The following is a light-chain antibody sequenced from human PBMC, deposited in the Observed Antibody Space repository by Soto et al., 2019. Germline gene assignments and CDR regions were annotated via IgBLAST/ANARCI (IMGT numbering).Light chain of an antibody. Sequence: DIQMTQSPSTLSASVGDRVTITCRDSQSISSWLAWYQQKPGKAPKLLIYDASNLESGVPSRFSGSGSGTAFTLTISSLQPDDFATYYCQQYNSYPITFGQGTRLEIK. CDR1: QSISSW. V-gene: IGKV1-5*01. CDR2: DAS. CDR3: QQYNSYPIT. J-gene: IGKJ5*01.